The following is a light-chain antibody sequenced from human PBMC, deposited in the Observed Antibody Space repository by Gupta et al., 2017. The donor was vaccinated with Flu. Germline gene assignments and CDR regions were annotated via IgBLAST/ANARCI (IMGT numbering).Light chain of an antibody. CDR3: EAWEDSRNENCV. CDR1: SSNIGSNA. J-gene: IGLJ1*01. Sequence: SVLAQPPSASGTPGQRVTITCSGSSSNIGSNAVNWYQQVPETSPNLLLFVSNKRPSGAPARFAFSNSGTSAALAIRSLPAEEEADYYYEAWEDSRNENCVFGTGTKVTVL. V-gene: IGLV1-44*01. CDR2: VSN.